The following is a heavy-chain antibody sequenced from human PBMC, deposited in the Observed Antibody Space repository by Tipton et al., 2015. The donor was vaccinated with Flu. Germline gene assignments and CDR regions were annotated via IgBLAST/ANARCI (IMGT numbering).Heavy chain of an antibody. J-gene: IGHJ4*02. CDR1: GYSIRSAYY. CDR2: IYHSGTT. V-gene: IGHV4-38-2*01. D-gene: IGHD3-10*02. CDR3: ARHTGDSVRGVIDY. Sequence: LRLSCSVSGYSIRSAYYWGWVRRPPGKGLEWIGTIYHSGTTYYNPSLKSRLAISVDTSKNQFSLRLSSVTAADTAVYYCARHTGDSVRGVIDYWGQGTLVTVSS.